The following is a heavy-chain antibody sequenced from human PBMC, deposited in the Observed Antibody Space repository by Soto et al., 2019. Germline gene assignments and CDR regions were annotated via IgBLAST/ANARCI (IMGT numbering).Heavy chain of an antibody. V-gene: IGHV1-18*01. J-gene: IGHJ6*02. Sequence: AASVKVSCKASGYTFTSYFITWVRQAPGQGLEWMGWISGYNGNTNYAQMLQGRVTMTTDPSTATAYMEMRSLGSDDTAVYYCERQKYYYGMDVWGQGTTVTVSS. CDR3: ERQKYYYGMDV. CDR1: GYTFTSYF. CDR2: ISGYNGNT.